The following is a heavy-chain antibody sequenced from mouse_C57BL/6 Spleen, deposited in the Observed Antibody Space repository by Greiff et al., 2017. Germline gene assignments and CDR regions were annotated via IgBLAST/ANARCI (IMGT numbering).Heavy chain of an antibody. CDR2: ISSGSSTI. J-gene: IGHJ4*01. Sequence: EVMLVESGGGLVKPGGSLKLSCAASGFTFSDYGMHWVRQAPEKGLEWVAYISSGSSTIYYADTVKGRFTISRDNAKNTLFLQMTSLRSEDTAMYYCANYDYDVPYAMDYWGQGTSVTVSS. V-gene: IGHV5-17*01. D-gene: IGHD2-4*01. CDR1: GFTFSDYG. CDR3: ANYDYDVPYAMDY.